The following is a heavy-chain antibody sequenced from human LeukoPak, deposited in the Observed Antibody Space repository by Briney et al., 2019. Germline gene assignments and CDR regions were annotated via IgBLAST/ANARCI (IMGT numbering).Heavy chain of an antibody. D-gene: IGHD3-22*01. Sequence: ASVKVSCKASGYTFTSYDINWVRQATGQGLEWMGWMNPNSGNTGYAQKFQGRVTITRNTSISTAYMELSSLRSEDTAVYYCARRQESYDSSGYQKPRAEYFQHWSQGTLVTVSS. J-gene: IGHJ1*01. CDR2: MNPNSGNT. CDR1: GYTFTSYD. CDR3: ARRQESYDSSGYQKPRAEYFQH. V-gene: IGHV1-8*01.